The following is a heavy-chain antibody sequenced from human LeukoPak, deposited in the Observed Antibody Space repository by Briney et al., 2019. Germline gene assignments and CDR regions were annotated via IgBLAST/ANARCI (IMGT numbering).Heavy chain of an antibody. CDR3: ATARAEYGDYNSYYYRDV. J-gene: IGHJ6*03. CDR1: GDSLSGASYF. CDR2: IYSSGTT. V-gene: IGHV4-61*02. D-gene: IGHD4-17*01. Sequence: SQTLSLTCSVSGDSLSGASYFWTWVRQPAGKGLEWIGRIYSSGTTFYNPSLKTRVTISLEKSQNQFSLDLNSVAAADTAVYFCATARAEYGDYNSYYYRDVWGRGTTVTVSS.